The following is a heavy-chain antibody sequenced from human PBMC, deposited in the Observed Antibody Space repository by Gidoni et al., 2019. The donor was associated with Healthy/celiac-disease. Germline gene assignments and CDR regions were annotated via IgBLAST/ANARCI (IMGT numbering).Heavy chain of an antibody. CDR2: ISSSSSYI. CDR1: GFTFSSYS. D-gene: IGHD3-3*01. V-gene: IGHV3-21*01. J-gene: IGHJ4*02. CDR3: ARDKDDFWSGYLFDY. Sequence: EVQLVESGGGLVKPGGSLRLSCAASGFTFSSYSMNWVRQAPGKGLEWVSSISSSSSYIYYADSVKGRFTISRDNAKNSLYLQMNSLRAEDTAVYYCARDKDDFWSGYLFDYWGQGTLVTVSS.